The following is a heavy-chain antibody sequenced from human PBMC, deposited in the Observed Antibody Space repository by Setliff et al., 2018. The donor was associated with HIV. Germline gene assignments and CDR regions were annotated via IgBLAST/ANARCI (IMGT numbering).Heavy chain of an antibody. CDR3: ARETPRGMGKDY. CDR1: GFTFRSYE. J-gene: IGHJ4*02. D-gene: IGHD3-16*01. CDR2: ISSSGSTI. V-gene: IGHV3-48*03. Sequence: GGSLRLSCAASGFTFRSYEMNWVRQAPGKGLEWVSYISSSGSTIYYADSVKGRFTISIDNAKNSLYLQMNSLRAEDTAVYYCARETPRGMGKDYWGQGTLVTVSS.